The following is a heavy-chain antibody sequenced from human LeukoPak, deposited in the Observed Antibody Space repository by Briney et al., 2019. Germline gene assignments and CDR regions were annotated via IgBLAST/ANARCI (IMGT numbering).Heavy chain of an antibody. Sequence: KPSETLSLTCTVSGGSISSYYWSWIRQPPGKGLEWIGYTYYSGRTNYNPSLKSRVTISVDTSKNQFSLKLSSVTAADTAVYYCARDSGAYDGSFDYWGQGTLVTVSS. D-gene: IGHD5-12*01. J-gene: IGHJ4*02. CDR3: ARDSGAYDGSFDY. CDR2: TYYSGRT. CDR1: GGSISSYY. V-gene: IGHV4-59*01.